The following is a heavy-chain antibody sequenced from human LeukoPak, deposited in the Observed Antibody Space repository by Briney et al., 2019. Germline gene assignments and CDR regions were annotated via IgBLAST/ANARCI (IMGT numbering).Heavy chain of an antibody. J-gene: IGHJ6*02. Sequence: GESLKISCQGSGYNFPKFWIAWVRQMPGKGLEWMGIIYPGDSDTRYSPSFQGQVTISDDKSITTTYLQWSSLKASDTAIYYCARFREPAGFSYYGMDVWGQGTTVTVSS. CDR3: ARFREPAGFSYYGMDV. CDR1: GYNFPKFW. V-gene: IGHV5-51*01. CDR2: IYPGDSDT. D-gene: IGHD2-2*01.